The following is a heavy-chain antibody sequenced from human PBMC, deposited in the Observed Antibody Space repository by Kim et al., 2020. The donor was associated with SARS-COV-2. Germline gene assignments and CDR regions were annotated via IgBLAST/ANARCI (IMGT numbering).Heavy chain of an antibody. Sequence: GGSLRLSCAASGFTFSSYAMSWVRQAPGKGLEWVSAISGSGGSTYYADSVKGRFTISRDNSKNTLYLQMNSLRAEDTAVYYCAKDPTFLSNYYGMDVWGQGTTVTVSS. CDR3: AKDPTFLSNYYGMDV. V-gene: IGHV3-23*01. CDR2: ISGSGGST. J-gene: IGHJ6*02. D-gene: IGHD1-1*01. CDR1: GFTFSSYA.